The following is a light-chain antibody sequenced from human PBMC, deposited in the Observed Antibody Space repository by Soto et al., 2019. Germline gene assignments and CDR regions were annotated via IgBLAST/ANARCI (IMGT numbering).Light chain of an antibody. V-gene: IGLV2-14*01. CDR1: SSEIGGYNY. CDR2: DVS. J-gene: IGLJ1*01. Sequence: QCVLTQPASVSGCPGQSLTISCPGNSSEIGGYNYVSWYQQHPGKAPKFIIYDVSNRPSGVSNRFSGSKSGNTASLTISGLQAEDEADYYCCSYASSTPPSYVFGTGTKVTVL. CDR3: CSYASSTPPSYV.